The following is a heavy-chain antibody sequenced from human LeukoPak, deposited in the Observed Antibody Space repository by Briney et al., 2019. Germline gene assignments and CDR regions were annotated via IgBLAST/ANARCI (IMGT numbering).Heavy chain of an antibody. Sequence: PGGSLRLSFAASGFTFSSYGMHWVRQAPGKGLEWVAFIRYDGSNKYYADSVKGRFTISRDNSKNTLYLQMSSLRAEDTAVYYCAKERDTAMVTIDYWGQGTLVTVSS. CDR2: IRYDGSNK. CDR3: AKERDTAMVTIDY. V-gene: IGHV3-30*02. J-gene: IGHJ4*02. CDR1: GFTFSSYG. D-gene: IGHD5-18*01.